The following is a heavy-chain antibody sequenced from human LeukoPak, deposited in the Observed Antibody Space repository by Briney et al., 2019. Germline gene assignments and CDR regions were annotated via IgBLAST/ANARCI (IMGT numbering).Heavy chain of an antibody. Sequence: SETLSLTCTVSGGSISGYYWSWIRQPPGKGLEWIGYIYYSGSTNYNPSLKSRVTISVDTSKSQFSLKLSSVTAADTAVYYCARVGSGYSYGTIDYWGQGTLVTVSS. CDR3: ARVGSGYSYGTIDY. J-gene: IGHJ4*02. V-gene: IGHV4-59*01. CDR1: GGSISGYY. D-gene: IGHD5-18*01. CDR2: IYYSGST.